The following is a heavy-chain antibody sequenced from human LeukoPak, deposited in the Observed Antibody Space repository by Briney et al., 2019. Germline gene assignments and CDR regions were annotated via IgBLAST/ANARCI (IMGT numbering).Heavy chain of an antibody. Sequence: HPGGPLRLSCAASGFTFSSYAMSWVRQAPGKGLEWVAFIRYDGSNKYYADSVKGRFTISRDNSKNTLYLQMNSLRAEDTAVYYCAKDRSPYSSQVFDYWGQGTLVTVSS. CDR3: AKDRSPYSSQVFDY. J-gene: IGHJ4*02. CDR2: IRYDGSNK. D-gene: IGHD6-13*01. V-gene: IGHV3-30*02. CDR1: GFTFSSYA.